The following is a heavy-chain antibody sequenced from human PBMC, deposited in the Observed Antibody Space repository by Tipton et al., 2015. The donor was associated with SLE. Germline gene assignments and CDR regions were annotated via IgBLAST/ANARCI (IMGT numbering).Heavy chain of an antibody. D-gene: IGHD2-2*01. J-gene: IGHJ4*02. CDR2: INHSGST. V-gene: IGHV4-34*01. CDR1: GGSFSDYY. CDR3: ASGNPVMPL. Sequence: TLSLTCALYGGSFSDYYWSWIRQPPGKGLEWIGEINHSGSTNYNPSLKSRVTISVDTSKNQFSLKLSSVTAADTAVYYCASGNPVMPLWGQGTLVTVSS.